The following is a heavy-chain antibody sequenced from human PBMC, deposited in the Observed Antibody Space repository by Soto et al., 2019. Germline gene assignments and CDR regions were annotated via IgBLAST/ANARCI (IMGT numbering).Heavy chain of an antibody. J-gene: IGHJ5*01. V-gene: IGHV1-3*01. CDR1: GYTFSNFA. CDR2: INAGNWNT. Sequence: ASVKVSCKASGYTFSNFAMHSVRQAPGQRLDWMGWINAGNWNTKYSQKFQGRVTITRDTSAGTAYMELTSVTAADAAVYYCARHPEYCSNGRCYFSWFDSWGQGTLVTVSS. D-gene: IGHD2-2*01. CDR3: ARHPEYCSNGRCYFSWFDS.